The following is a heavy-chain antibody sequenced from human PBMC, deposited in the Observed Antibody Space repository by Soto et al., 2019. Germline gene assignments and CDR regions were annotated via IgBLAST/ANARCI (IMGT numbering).Heavy chain of an antibody. CDR3: ARDRITIFDRGDMDV. Sequence: GASVKVSCKASGYTFTSYGISWVRQAPGQGLEWMGWISAYNGNTKYAQRVQGRVTLTTHTSTNTAYMELRSLRSDDTAIYYCARDRITIFDRGDMDVWGQGTTVTVS. J-gene: IGHJ6*02. CDR2: ISAYNGNT. D-gene: IGHD3-3*01. CDR1: GYTFTSYG. V-gene: IGHV1-18*01.